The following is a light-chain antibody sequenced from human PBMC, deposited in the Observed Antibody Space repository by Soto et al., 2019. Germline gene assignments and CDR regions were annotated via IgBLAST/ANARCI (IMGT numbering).Light chain of an antibody. J-gene: IGLJ1*01. CDR1: NIGSKS. Sequence: SYDLTQPPSVSVAPGKTARITCGGNNIGSKSVHWYQQKPGQAPVLVIYYDSDRPSGIPERFSGSNSGNTATLTISRVEAGDEADYYCQALSSSRDHYVFGTGTKLTVL. CDR3: QALSSSRDHYV. V-gene: IGLV3-21*04. CDR2: YDS.